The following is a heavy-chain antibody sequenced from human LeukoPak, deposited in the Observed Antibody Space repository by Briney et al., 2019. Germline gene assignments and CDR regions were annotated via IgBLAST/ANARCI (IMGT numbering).Heavy chain of an antibody. J-gene: IGHJ4*02. CDR3: AKEGRIAAAGNYFDY. CDR2: ISYDGGNK. Sequence: GGSLRLSCAASGFXFSSYGIHWVRQAPGKGLEWVAVISYDGGNKYFADSVKGRFTISRDNSKNTLYLQMNSLRPEDTAVYSCAKEGRIAAAGNYFDYWGQGTLVTVSS. V-gene: IGHV3-30*18. CDR1: GFXFSSYG. D-gene: IGHD6-13*01.